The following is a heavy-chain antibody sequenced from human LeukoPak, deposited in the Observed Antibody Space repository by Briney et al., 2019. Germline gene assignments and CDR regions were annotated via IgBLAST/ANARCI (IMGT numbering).Heavy chain of an antibody. CDR2: ISSVSTYI. CDR3: ARLIAAAGNGGFYFDY. J-gene: IGHJ4*02. CDR1: GFTFSSYS. D-gene: IGHD6-13*01. Sequence: GGSLRLSCAASGFTFSSYSINWVRQAPGKGLEWVSSISSVSTYIYYADSVKGRFTISRDNAKNSVYLQMNSLRAEDTAVYYCARLIAAAGNGGFYFDYWGQGTLVTVSS. V-gene: IGHV3-21*01.